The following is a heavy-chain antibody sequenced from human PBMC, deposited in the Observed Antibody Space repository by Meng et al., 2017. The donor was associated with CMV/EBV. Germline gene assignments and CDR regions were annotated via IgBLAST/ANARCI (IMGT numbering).Heavy chain of an antibody. CDR3: AIYCSSTSCYGGDAFDI. J-gene: IGHJ3*02. Sequence: GESLKISCKGSGYSFTSYYMHWVRQAPGQGLEWMGWINPNSGGTNYAQKFQGRVTMTRDTSISTAYMELSRLRSDDTAVYYCAIYCSSTSCYGGDAFDIWGQGTMVTVSS. D-gene: IGHD2-2*01. CDR2: INPNSGGT. V-gene: IGHV1-2*02. CDR1: GYSFTSYY.